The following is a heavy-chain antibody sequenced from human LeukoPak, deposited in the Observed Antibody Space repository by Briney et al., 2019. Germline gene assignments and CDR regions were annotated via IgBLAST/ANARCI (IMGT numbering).Heavy chain of an antibody. CDR1: GGSISSYY. CDR3: ATSTAVAAAASDY. J-gene: IGHJ4*02. CDR2: IYYNGST. D-gene: IGHD6-13*01. V-gene: IGHV4-59*08. Sequence: SETLSLTCTVSGGSISSYYWSWIRQPPGKGLEWIANIYYNGSTNYNPSLKSRATISVDSSKNQFSLKLSSVTAADTAVYYCATSTAVAAAASDYWGQGALVTVSS.